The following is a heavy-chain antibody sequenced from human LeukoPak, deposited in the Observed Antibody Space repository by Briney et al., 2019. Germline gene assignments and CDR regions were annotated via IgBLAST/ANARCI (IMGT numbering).Heavy chain of an antibody. D-gene: IGHD6-13*01. V-gene: IGHV3-7*01. CDR1: GFTFSSYW. CDR2: IKQDGSEK. J-gene: IGHJ4*02. CDR3: ARDSSWYDY. Sequence: GGSLRLSCAASGFTFSSYWMSWVRQAPGKGLEWVANIKQDGSEKYYVNSERGRFSISRDNAKNSLYLQMNSLRAEDTAVYYCARDSSWYDYWGQGTLVTVSS.